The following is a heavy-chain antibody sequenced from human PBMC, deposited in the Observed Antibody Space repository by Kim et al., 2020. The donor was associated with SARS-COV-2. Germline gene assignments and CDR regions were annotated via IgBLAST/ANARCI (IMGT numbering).Heavy chain of an antibody. D-gene: IGHD3-10*01. CDR3: AKSAISMVRGLMYGMDV. V-gene: IGHV3-33*06. CDR1: GFTFSYYG. CDR2: IWYDGSNK. J-gene: IGHJ6*02. Sequence: GGSLRLSCAASGFTFSYYGMHWVRQAPGKGLEWVAVIWYDGSNKYYADSVKGRFTISRGNSKNTLYLQMNSLRAEDTAVYYCAKSAISMVRGLMYGMDVWGQGTTVSVSS.